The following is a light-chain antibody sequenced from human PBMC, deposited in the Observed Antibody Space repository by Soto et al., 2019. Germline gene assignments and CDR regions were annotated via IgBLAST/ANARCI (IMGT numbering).Light chain of an antibody. Sequence: EIVLPQSPGTLSLSPGERATLSCRASQSVSNNYLAWYQQKPGQAPRLLIYGASNRATGIPDRFSGSGSGTDFTLTISRLEPEDFALYYCQQHDILPITFGQGTRLEIK. CDR2: GAS. J-gene: IGKJ5*01. CDR1: QSVSNNY. CDR3: QQHDILPIT. V-gene: IGKV3-20*01.